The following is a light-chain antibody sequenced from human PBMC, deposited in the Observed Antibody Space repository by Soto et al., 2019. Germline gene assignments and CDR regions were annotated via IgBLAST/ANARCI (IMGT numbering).Light chain of an antibody. CDR1: QSVSSN. CDR2: GAS. V-gene: IGKV3-11*01. CDR3: QQRSNGLT. J-gene: IGKJ4*01. Sequence: EIVMTQSPATLSVSPGERATLSCRASQSVSSNLAWYQQKPGQAPRLLIYGASTRATGIPNRFSGSGSGTDFILTISSLEPEDFAVYYCQQRSNGLTFGGGTKVDIK.